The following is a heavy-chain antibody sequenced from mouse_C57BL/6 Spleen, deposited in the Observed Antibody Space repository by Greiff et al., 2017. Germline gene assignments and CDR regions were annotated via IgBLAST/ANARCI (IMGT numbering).Heavy chain of an antibody. J-gene: IGHJ2*01. D-gene: IGHD2-14*01. CDR2: ISYDGSN. V-gene: IGHV3-6*01. CDR3: AREGTRDYFDY. Sequence: DVKLQESGPGLVKPSQSLSLSCSVTGYSITSGYYWNWIRQFPGNKLEWMGYISYDGSNNYNPSLKNRISITRDTSKNQFFLKLNSVTTEDTATYYWAREGTRDYFDYWGQGTTLTVSS. CDR1: GYSITSGYY.